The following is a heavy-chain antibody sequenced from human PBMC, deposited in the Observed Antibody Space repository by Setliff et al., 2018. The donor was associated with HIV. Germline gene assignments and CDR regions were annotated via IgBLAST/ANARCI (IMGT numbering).Heavy chain of an antibody. Sequence: ASVKVSCKASVDTFSTYAITWVRQAPGQGLEWMGGIIPLVTIANYAQEFQGRVRFTADKSTSTAYMELNSLRSDDTAVYYCARGRYGSGTYWGLYYYNDMDVWG. J-gene: IGHJ6*03. CDR1: VDTFSTYA. D-gene: IGHD3-10*01. V-gene: IGHV1-69*10. CDR3: ARGRYGSGTYWGLYYYNDMDV. CDR2: IIPLVTIA.